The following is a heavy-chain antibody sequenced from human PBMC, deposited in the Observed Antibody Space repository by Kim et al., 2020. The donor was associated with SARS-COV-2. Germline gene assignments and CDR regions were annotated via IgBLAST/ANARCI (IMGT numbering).Heavy chain of an antibody. CDR3: ASNTMEDAFDI. J-gene: IGHJ3*02. CDR1: GFTFSSYA. CDR2: ISYDGSNK. Sequence: GGSLRLSCAASGFTFSSYAMHWVRQAPGKGLEWVSVISYDGSNKYYADSVKGRFTISRDNSKNTLYLQMNSLRAEDTAVYYCASNTMEDAFDIWGQGTMVTVSS. V-gene: IGHV3-30*04. D-gene: IGHD3-3*01.